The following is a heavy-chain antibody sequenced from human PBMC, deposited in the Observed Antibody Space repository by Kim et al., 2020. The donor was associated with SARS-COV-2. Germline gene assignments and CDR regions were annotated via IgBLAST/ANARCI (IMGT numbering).Heavy chain of an antibody. J-gene: IGHJ4*02. CDR3: ARDTPDIVVVPAAMRGFDY. CDR2: ISSSSSYI. V-gene: IGHV3-21*01. CDR1: GFTFSSYS. D-gene: IGHD2-2*01. Sequence: GGSLRLSCAASGFTFSSYSMNWVRQAPGKGLEWVSSISSSSSYIYYADSVKGRFTISRDNAKNSLYLQMNSLRAEDTAVYYCARDTPDIVVVPAAMRGFDYWGQGTLVTVSS.